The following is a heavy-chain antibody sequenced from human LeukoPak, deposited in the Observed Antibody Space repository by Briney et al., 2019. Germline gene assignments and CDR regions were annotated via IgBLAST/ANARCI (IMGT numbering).Heavy chain of an antibody. CDR3: AREALGSRGYDPDYFDS. J-gene: IGHJ4*02. V-gene: IGHV3-30*03. Sequence: PGGSLRLSCAASGFSFRNDGMHWIRQAPGKGLEWVGVATIDERSVFCADSVQGRFIISRDNSKTTLYLQMNNLRPEDTALYYCAREALGSRGYDPDYFDSWGQGTLVIVSS. CDR2: ATIDERSV. D-gene: IGHD5-12*01. CDR1: GFSFRNDG.